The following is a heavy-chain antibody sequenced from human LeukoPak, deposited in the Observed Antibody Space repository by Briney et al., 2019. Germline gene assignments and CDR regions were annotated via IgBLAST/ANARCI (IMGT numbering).Heavy chain of an antibody. CDR2: MNPNSGNT. V-gene: IGHV1-8*01. Sequence: GESLKISCKGSGYSFTSYWIGWVRQATGQGLEWMGWMNPNSGNTGYAQKFQGRVTITRNTSISTAYMELSSLRSEDTAVYYCTRGGYDWGSSEYYFDYWGQGTLVTVSS. D-gene: IGHD3-16*01. CDR3: TRGGYDWGSSEYYFDY. CDR1: GYSFTSYW. J-gene: IGHJ4*02.